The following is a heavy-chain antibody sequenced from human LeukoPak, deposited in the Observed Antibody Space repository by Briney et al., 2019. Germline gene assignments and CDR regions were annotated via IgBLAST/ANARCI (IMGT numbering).Heavy chain of an antibody. J-gene: IGHJ3*02. V-gene: IGHV3-7*01. CDR2: IKQDGSEK. CDR1: GFTFSNYW. Sequence: GGSQRLSCAASGFTFSNYWMSWVRQAPGKGLEWVANIKQDGSEKYYVDSVKGRFTISRDNAKNSLYLQMNSLRAEDTAVYYCARDPENLFTMIVHDVFNIWGQGTMVTVSS. D-gene: IGHD3-22*01. CDR3: ARDPENLFTMIVHDVFNI.